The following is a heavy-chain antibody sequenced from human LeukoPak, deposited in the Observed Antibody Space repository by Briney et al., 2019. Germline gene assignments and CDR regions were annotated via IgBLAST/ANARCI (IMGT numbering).Heavy chain of an antibody. J-gene: IGHJ3*02. CDR3: ARDWSSYSSSWYRSSGAFDI. V-gene: IGHV4-31*03. Sequence: NPSQTLSLTCTVPGGSISSGGYYWSWIRQHPGKGLEWIGYIYYSGSTYYNPSLKSRVTISVDTSKNQFSLKLSSVTAADTAVYYCARDWSSYSSSWYRSSGAFDIWGQGTMVTVSS. CDR1: GGSISSGGYY. D-gene: IGHD6-13*01. CDR2: IYYSGST.